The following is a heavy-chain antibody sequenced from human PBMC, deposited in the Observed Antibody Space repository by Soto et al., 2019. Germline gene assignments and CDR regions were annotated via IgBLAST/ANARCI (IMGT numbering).Heavy chain of an antibody. CDR1: DGSFSGYY. V-gene: IGHV4-34*12. Sequence: SETLSLTCAVYDGSFSGYYWSWIRQPPGKGLEWIGEIFHGGSTDYSPSLKSRVTISVDTSKNQFSLELSSVTAADTAVYYCARVSGGGWFGDYYYGMDVWGQGTTVTV. D-gene: IGHD3-10*01. CDR3: ARVSGGGWFGDYYYGMDV. CDR2: IFHGGST. J-gene: IGHJ6*02.